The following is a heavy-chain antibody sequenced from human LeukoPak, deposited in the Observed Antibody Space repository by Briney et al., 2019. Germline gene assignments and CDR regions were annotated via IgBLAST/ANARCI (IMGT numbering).Heavy chain of an antibody. D-gene: IGHD4-17*01. J-gene: IGHJ4*02. CDR3: ARGVYGDYYFDY. CDR1: GFTFSSYS. V-gene: IGHV3-21*01. CDR2: ISSSSSYI. Sequence: PGGSLRLSCAASGFTFSSYSMNWVRQAPGKGLEWVSSISSSSSYIYYTDSVKGRFTISRDNAKNSLYPQMNSLRAEDTAVYYCARGVYGDYYFDYWGQGTLVTVSS.